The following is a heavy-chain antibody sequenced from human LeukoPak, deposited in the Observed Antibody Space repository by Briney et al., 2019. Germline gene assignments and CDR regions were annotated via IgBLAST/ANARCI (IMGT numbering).Heavy chain of an antibody. CDR3: ARHGDSYRSNWFDP. Sequence: GGALEISFQGSWCLFANYWIGLGRQVPGKGLEGVGIIFPGDSDTRYSPSFQGQVTISADKSIRTPSLQWISLHGRDAAMYYCARHGDSYRSNWFDPWGQGTLVTVPS. CDR2: IFPGDSDT. J-gene: IGHJ5*02. D-gene: IGHD5-24*01. CDR1: WCLFANYW. V-gene: IGHV5-51*01.